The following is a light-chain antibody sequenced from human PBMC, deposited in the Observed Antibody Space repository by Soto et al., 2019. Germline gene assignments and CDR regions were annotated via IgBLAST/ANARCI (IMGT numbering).Light chain of an antibody. J-gene: IGKJ2*01. CDR2: DAS. V-gene: IGKV3-11*01. Sequence: VLTQSPATLSLSPGERATLSCRASQSVDAYLLWFQQKPGQPPRLLISDASNRASGVPARFRGSGSGTDFTLAIGRLEPEDFAVYFCHHRSKWPYTFGPGTKLEIK. CDR1: QSVDAY. CDR3: HHRSKWPYT.